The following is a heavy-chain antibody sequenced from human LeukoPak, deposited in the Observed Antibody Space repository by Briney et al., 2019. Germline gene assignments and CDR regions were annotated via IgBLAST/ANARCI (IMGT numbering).Heavy chain of an antibody. CDR1: GFTFSSYG. Sequence: GGSLRLSCAASGFTFSSYGMHWVRQAPGKGLEWVSVIYSGGSTYYADSVKGRFTISRDNSKNTLYLQMNSLRAEDTAVYYCAKNRYSSSWYVIRSYYYYYMDVWGKGTTVTVSS. CDR3: AKNRYSSSWYVIRSYYYYYMDV. V-gene: IGHV3-NL1*01. J-gene: IGHJ6*03. D-gene: IGHD6-13*01. CDR2: IYSGGST.